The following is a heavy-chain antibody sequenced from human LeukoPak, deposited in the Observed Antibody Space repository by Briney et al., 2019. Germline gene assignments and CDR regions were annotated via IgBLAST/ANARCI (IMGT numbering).Heavy chain of an antibody. CDR1: GGSISSYY. CDR2: IYYSGST. D-gene: IGHD3-16*01. V-gene: IGHV4-59*01. J-gene: IGHJ3*02. Sequence: PSETLSLTCTVSGGSISSYYWSWIRQPPGKGLEWIGYIYYSGSTNYNPSLKSRVTISVDTCKNQFSLKLSSVTAADTAVYYCARNFVITFGGGTDAFDIWGQGTMVTVSS. CDR3: ARNFVITFGGGTDAFDI.